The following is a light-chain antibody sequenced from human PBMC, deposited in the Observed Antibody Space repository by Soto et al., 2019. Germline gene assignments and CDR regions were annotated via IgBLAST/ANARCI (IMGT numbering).Light chain of an antibody. CDR2: EVT. CDR3: SSYASSSTLVL. CDR1: PSDIGGYNY. V-gene: IGLV2-14*01. J-gene: IGLJ2*01. Sequence: QSALTQPASVSGSPGHSITISCTGTPSDIGGYNYVSWYQQHPGKAPKLIIYEVTHRPSGVSDRFSGSKSGNTAPLTISGLLAEDEADYYCSSYASSSTLVLFGGGTKVTVL.